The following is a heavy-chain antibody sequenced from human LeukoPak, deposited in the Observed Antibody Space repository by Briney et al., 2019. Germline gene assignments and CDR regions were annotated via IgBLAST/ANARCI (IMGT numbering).Heavy chain of an antibody. J-gene: IGHJ3*02. CDR1: GYTFTSYG. V-gene: IGHV1-18*01. D-gene: IGHD4-17*01. CDR3: ARDRAIPKGNYGDYGAFDI. Sequence: ASVKVSCKASGYTFTSYGISWVRQAPGQGLEWMGWISGYNGHTNYAQKLQGRVTMTTDTSTSTAYMELRSLRSDDTAVYYCARDRAIPKGNYGDYGAFDIWGQGTMVTVSS. CDR2: ISGYNGHT.